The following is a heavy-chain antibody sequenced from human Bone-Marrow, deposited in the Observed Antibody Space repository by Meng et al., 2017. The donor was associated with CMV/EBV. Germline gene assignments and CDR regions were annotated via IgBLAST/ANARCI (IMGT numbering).Heavy chain of an antibody. CDR1: GGSISSYY. CDR3: ARGLYGAADY. CDR2: ISHNGST. V-gene: IGHV4-59*01. Sequence: SETLSLTCTVSGGSISSYYWTWIRQPPGKGLEWIGYISHNGSTNYNPSLKSRVTISKDTSKNQFSPILTSMTTADTAVYYCARGLYGAADYWGQGTLVTVSS. D-gene: IGHD4/OR15-4a*01. J-gene: IGHJ4*02.